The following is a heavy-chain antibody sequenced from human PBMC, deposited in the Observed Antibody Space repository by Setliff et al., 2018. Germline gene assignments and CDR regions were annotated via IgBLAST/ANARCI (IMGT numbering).Heavy chain of an antibody. V-gene: IGHV3-23*01. Sequence: HPGGSLRLSCAASRFTFSNYAMSWVRQAPGKGLEWVSAISASGRTTYSADSVKGRFTISRDNSKNTLSLQMNSLRAEDTAVYYSAKDVSPPGTNGWHPDVLDIWGQGTMVTVSS. CDR1: RFTFSNYA. J-gene: IGHJ3*02. D-gene: IGHD6-19*01. CDR2: ISASGRTT. CDR3: AKDVSPPGTNGWHPDVLDI.